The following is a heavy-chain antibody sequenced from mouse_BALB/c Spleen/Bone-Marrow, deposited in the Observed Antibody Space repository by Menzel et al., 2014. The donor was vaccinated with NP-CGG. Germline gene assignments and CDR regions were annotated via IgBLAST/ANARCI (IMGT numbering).Heavy chain of an antibody. D-gene: IGHD2-14*01. CDR3: AKGGNYRYDFDY. CDR1: GYTFTSSV. J-gene: IGHJ2*01. V-gene: IGHV1-14*01. CDR2: FNPYNDGS. Sequence: VQLQQSGPELVKPGASVKMSCKASGYTFTSSVMHWVKQKPGQGLEWIGCFNPYNDGSKYNEKFKGKATLTSDKSSSTAYMELSSLTSEDSAVYYCAKGGNYRYDFDYWGQGTTLTVSS.